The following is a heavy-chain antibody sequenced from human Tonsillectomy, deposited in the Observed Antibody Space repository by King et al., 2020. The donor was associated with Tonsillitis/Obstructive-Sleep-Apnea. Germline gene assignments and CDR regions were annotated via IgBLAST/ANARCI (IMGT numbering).Heavy chain of an antibody. CDR1: GGPFSGFF. D-gene: IGHD2-21*02. CDR2: VNHRGST. J-gene: IGHJ4*02. Sequence: VQLQQWGAGLLKPSETLSLTCGASGGPFSGFFWTWIRQSPGKGLEWIGEVNHRGSTNYSPSLQSRGTISFDRSKSHFSLTLTSVTAADSALYYCARRQPYCGVDACNDLDYWGQGTLVTVSS. V-gene: IGHV4-34*01. CDR3: ARRQPYCGVDACNDLDY.